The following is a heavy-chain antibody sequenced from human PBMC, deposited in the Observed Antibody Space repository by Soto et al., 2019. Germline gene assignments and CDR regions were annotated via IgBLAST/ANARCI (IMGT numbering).Heavy chain of an antibody. V-gene: IGHV3-21*01. CDR2: ISSSSSYI. CDR1: GFTFSSYS. J-gene: IGHJ3*02. Sequence: VGSLRLSCAASGFTFSSYSMNWVRQAPGKGLEWVSSISSSSSYIYYADSVKGRFTISRDNAKNSLYLQMNSLRAEDTAVYCCGRDRVLRILEWFDAFDIWGQGTMVTV. CDR3: GRDRVLRILEWFDAFDI. D-gene: IGHD3-3*01.